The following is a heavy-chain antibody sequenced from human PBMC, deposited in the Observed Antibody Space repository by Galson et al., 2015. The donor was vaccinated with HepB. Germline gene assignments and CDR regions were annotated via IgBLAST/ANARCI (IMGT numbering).Heavy chain of an antibody. CDR3: VRENEPVPSALDY. V-gene: IGHV3-74*01. CDR1: GFTFSNHW. CDR2: INPDGSDT. D-gene: IGHD1-14*01. J-gene: IGHJ4*02. Sequence: SLRLSCAASGFTFSNHWMHWVREVPGRGLVWVAHINPDGSDTPYAESVRGRFTISRDNAKNTLFLQMNSLRAEDTALYYCVRENEPVPSALDYWGQGALVTVSS.